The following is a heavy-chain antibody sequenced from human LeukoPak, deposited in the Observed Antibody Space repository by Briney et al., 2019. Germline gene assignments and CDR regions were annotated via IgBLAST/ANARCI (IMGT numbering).Heavy chain of an antibody. Sequence: NPGGSLRLSCAASGFTFSSYSMNWVRQAPGKGLEWVSSISSSSSYIYYADSVKGRFTISRDNAKNSLYLQMNSLRAEDTAVYYCARDLRGRASNRVPYWGQGTLVTVSS. CDR3: ARDLRGRASNRVPY. V-gene: IGHV3-21*01. D-gene: IGHD4-11*01. CDR1: GFTFSSYS. CDR2: ISSSSSYI. J-gene: IGHJ4*02.